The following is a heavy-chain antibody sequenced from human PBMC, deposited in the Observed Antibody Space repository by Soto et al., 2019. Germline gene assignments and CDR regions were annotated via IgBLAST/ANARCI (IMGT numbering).Heavy chain of an antibody. CDR1: RFTFSSYS. Sequence: GGSLRLSCAASRFTFSSYSMHWVRQAPGRGLEWVALISNDGSNEFHADSVRGRFSISRDNSKKMLYLQMNSLRTEDTTVYYCARDLTYSSGWYGALDMWGQGTMVTVSS. CDR3: ARDLTYSSGWYGALDM. CDR2: ISNDGSNE. D-gene: IGHD6-19*01. V-gene: IGHV3-30-3*01. J-gene: IGHJ3*02.